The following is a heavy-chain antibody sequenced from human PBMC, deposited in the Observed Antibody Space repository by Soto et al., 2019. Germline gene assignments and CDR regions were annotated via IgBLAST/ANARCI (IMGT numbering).Heavy chain of an antibody. CDR1: GYTCTNYA. CDR3: ARSSGYYYLEY. V-gene: IGHV1-3*01. Sequence: QVQLVQSRAEVKKPGASVKVSCKASGYTCTNYAMDWVRQAPGQRHEWMGWINAGNGNTKYSQQFQGRVTITRDTSASTAYMELSSLTSEDTAVYYCARSSGYYYLEYWGQGTLVTVSS. CDR2: INAGNGNT. J-gene: IGHJ4*02. D-gene: IGHD3-22*01.